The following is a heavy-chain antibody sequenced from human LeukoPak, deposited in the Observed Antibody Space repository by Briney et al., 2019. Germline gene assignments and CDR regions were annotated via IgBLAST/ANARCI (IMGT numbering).Heavy chain of an antibody. Sequence: GGSLRLSCSASGFTFSSYAMHWVRQAPGKGLEYASAISSNGGSTYYADSVKGRFTVSRDNSKNTLYLQMSSLRAEDTAVYYCVKGLSYNWNDYWFDPWGQGTLVTVSS. V-gene: IGHV3-64D*09. D-gene: IGHD1-1*01. CDR3: VKGLSYNWNDYWFDP. CDR2: ISSNGGST. J-gene: IGHJ5*02. CDR1: GFTFSSYA.